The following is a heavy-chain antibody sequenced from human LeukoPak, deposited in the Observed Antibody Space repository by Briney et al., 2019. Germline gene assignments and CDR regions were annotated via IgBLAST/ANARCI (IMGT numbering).Heavy chain of an antibody. CDR1: GFGVSDNY. CDR2: VCSVGST. V-gene: IGHV3-53*01. D-gene: IGHD1-14*01. CDR3: AREQARTLAAFDI. Sequence: GGSLRLSCAASGFGVSDNYMSWVRPAPGRGLEWSSIVCSVGSTYYADSVKGRFTISRDNSKNTLCLQMNSLRVEDTAVYFCAREQARTLAAFDIWGQGTMVTVSS. J-gene: IGHJ3*02.